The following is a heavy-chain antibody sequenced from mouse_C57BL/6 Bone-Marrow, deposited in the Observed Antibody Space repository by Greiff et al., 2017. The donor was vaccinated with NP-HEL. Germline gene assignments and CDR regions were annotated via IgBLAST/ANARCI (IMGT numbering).Heavy chain of an antibody. J-gene: IGHJ4*01. CDR1: GFTFSSYA. CDR2: ISDGGSYT. D-gene: IGHD2-12*01. V-gene: IGHV5-4*01. CDR3: ARDPFTTGAMDY. Sequence: EVQLQESGGGLVKPGGSLKLSCAASGFTFSSYAMSWVRQTPEKRLEWVATISDGGSYTYYPDNVKGRFTISRDNAKNNLYLQMSHLKSEDTAMYYCARDPFTTGAMDYWGQGTSVTVSS.